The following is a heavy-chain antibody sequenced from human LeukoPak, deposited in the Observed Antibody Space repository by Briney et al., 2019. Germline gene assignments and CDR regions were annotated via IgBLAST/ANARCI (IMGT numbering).Heavy chain of an antibody. Sequence: GGSLRLSCAASGFTFSNYAMSWVRQAPGKGLEGVSAISGSGGSTYYADSVKGRFTISRDNSKNTLYLQMNSLRAEDTAVYYCAKYGDESSGYYSDWGQGTLVTVSS. V-gene: IGHV3-23*01. J-gene: IGHJ4*02. D-gene: IGHD3-22*01. CDR1: GFTFSNYA. CDR2: ISGSGGST. CDR3: AKYGDESSGYYSD.